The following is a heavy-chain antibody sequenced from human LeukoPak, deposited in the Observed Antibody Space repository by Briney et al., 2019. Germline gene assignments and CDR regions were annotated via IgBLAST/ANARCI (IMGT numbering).Heavy chain of an antibody. CDR1: GGSMSTYY. D-gene: IGHD6-19*01. CDR3: AREYSSGWYGFFDD. CDR2: IYYSGST. J-gene: IGHJ4*02. Sequence: SETLSLTCTVSGGSMSTYYWSWIRQPPGKGLEWIGYIYYSGSTNYNPSLKSRVTISVDTSTNQFSLKLSSVTAADTAVYYCAREYSSGWYGFFDDWGQGTLVTVSS. V-gene: IGHV4-59*08.